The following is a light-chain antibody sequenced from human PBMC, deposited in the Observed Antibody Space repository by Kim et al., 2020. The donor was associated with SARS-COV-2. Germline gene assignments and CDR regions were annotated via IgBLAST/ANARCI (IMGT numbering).Light chain of an antibody. Sequence: AVSQGERCTLACRAGQSVSGNLAWYQQKPGQAPRLLIYGASTRATGCPARFSGSGSGTEFTLTISSLQSEDFAMYYCQQYNNWLTFGGGTKVGIK. CDR3: QQYNNWLT. J-gene: IGKJ4*01. CDR1: QSVSGN. V-gene: IGKV3-15*01. CDR2: GAS.